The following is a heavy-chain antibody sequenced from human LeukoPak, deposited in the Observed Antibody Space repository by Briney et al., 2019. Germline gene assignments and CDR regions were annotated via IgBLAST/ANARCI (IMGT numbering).Heavy chain of an antibody. CDR3: ARYEMGTMFEY. Sequence: GSLRLSCAASGFTFTSYSMNWVRQAPGKGLEWIGSIYYSGRTYYNPSLRSRGTISADTSKNQFSLKLSSVTAADTAVYYCARYEMGTMFEYWGQGTLVTVSS. D-gene: IGHD5-24*01. V-gene: IGHV4-59*05. CDR1: GFTFTSYSMN. CDR2: IYYSGRT. J-gene: IGHJ4*02.